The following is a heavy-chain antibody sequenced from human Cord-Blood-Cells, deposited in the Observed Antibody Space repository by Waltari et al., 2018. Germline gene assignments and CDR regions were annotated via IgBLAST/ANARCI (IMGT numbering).Heavy chain of an antibody. Sequence: EVQLVESGGGLVQPGGSLSLSCAASGFTFSSYWMSWVRQAPGKGLEWVANIKQDGSEKYYVDSVKGRFTISRDNAKNSLYLQMNSLRAEDTAVYYCARDLSSSCLDYWGQGTLVTVSS. V-gene: IGHV3-7*01. CDR1: GFTFSSYW. J-gene: IGHJ4*02. D-gene: IGHD6-13*01. CDR2: IKQDGSEK. CDR3: ARDLSSSCLDY.